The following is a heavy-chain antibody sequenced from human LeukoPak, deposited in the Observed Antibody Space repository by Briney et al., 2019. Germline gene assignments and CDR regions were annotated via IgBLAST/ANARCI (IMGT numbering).Heavy chain of an antibody. Sequence: SVKVSCKASGGTFSSYAIRWVRQAPGQGLEWMGRIIPILGIANYAQKFQGRVTIAADKSTSTAYMELSSLRSEDTAVYYCAREWENCSGGSCHTEYFDYWGQGTLVTVSS. V-gene: IGHV1-69*04. CDR1: GGTFSSYA. CDR2: IIPILGIA. J-gene: IGHJ4*02. CDR3: AREWENCSGGSCHTEYFDY. D-gene: IGHD2-15*01.